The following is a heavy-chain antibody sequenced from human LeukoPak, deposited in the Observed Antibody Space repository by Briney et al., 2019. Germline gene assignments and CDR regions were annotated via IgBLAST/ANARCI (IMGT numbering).Heavy chain of an antibody. CDR2: INPNSGGT. V-gene: IGHV1-2*02. Sequence: ASVKVSCKASGYTFTGYYMHWVRQAPGQGLEWMGWINPNSGGTNYAQKFQGRVTMTRDTSISTAYMELSRLRSDDTAVYYCARVGYTHYYYYYMGVWGKGTTVTVSS. CDR1: GYTFTGYY. CDR3: ARVGYTHYYYYYMGV. J-gene: IGHJ6*03. D-gene: IGHD3-16*02.